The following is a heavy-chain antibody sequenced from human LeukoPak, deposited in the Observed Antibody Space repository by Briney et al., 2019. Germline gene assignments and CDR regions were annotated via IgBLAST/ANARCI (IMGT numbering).Heavy chain of an antibody. CDR1: GGSISSGDYY. V-gene: IGHV4-31*02. D-gene: IGHD4-11*01. CDR3: ARTTSSDYSFDC. Sequence: SQTLSHTSAVSGGSISSGDYYWSWIRQHPGKGLEWIGYIYYSGSTYYNPSLKSRVTISVDTSRNHISLKLSSVTAADTAVYFCARTTSSDYSFDCRAQGTVVTVSS. CDR2: IYYSGST. J-gene: IGHJ4*02.